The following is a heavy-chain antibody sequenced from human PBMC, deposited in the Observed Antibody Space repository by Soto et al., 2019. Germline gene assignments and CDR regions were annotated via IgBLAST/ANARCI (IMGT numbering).Heavy chain of an antibody. Sequence: QVQLQESGPGLVKPSQTLSLTCTVSGGSISSGGYYWSWIRQHPGKGLEWIGYIYYSGSTHYNPSLQGRVTISVDTSKNQFSLKLSSVTAADTAVYYCARTSGSGGDNWFDPCCQGTLVTVSS. CDR1: GGSISSGGYY. J-gene: IGHJ5*02. D-gene: IGHD2-15*01. V-gene: IGHV4-31*03. CDR3: ARTSGSGGDNWFDP. CDR2: IYYSGST.